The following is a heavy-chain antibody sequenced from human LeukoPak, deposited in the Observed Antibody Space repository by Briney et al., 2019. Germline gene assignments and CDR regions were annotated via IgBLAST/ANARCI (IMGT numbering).Heavy chain of an antibody. Sequence: PGGSLRLSCAASGFTVSSNYMTWVRQAPGKGLEWVSVINSGGNTYYADSVKGRFTISRDNTKNTLYLQMNSLRADDTAVYYCARDVGFIVGATPGAFDIWGQGTMVTVSS. J-gene: IGHJ3*02. CDR1: GFTVSSNY. D-gene: IGHD1-26*01. V-gene: IGHV3-66*01. CDR2: INSGGNT. CDR3: ARDVGFIVGATPGAFDI.